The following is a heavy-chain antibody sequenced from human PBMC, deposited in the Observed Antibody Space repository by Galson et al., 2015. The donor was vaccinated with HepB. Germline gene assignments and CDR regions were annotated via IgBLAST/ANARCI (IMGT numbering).Heavy chain of an antibody. Sequence: SVRLSCAASGFTFNTYGMNWVRQAPGKALEWISYIGPGADTYYADSVKGRFTISRDNAKNSLYLQLSSLRGEDTAVYYCAREAYNDFGGGHWGQGTLVTVSS. D-gene: IGHD3-16*01. J-gene: IGHJ4*02. CDR3: AREAYNDFGGGH. CDR1: GFTFNTYG. CDR2: IGPGADT. V-gene: IGHV3-48*01.